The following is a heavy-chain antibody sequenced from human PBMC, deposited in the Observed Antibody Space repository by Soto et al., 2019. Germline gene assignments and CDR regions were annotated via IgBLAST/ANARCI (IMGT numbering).Heavy chain of an antibody. J-gene: IGHJ4*02. V-gene: IGHV3-48*04. D-gene: IGHD2-8*01. CDR1: GFTFSRYS. CDR3: VLPAYCTDGLCYSYYFDY. CDR2: ISSSSSTI. Sequence: HPGGALRLSCAASGFTFSRYSMNWVRQAPGKGLQWVSYISSSSSTIYYADSVKGRFTISRDNAKNSPYLQMHSLRAEDTALYYCVLPAYCTDGLCYSYYFDYWGQGTLVTVSS.